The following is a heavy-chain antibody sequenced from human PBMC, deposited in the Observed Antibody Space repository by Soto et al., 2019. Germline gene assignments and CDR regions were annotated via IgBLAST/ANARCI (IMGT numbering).Heavy chain of an antibody. CDR3: ASSIGGRHYYYYYAMDV. D-gene: IGHD2-15*01. Sequence: PSETLSLTCAVYGGSFSGYYWSWIRQPPGKGLEWIGEINHSGSTNYNPSLKSRVTISVDTSKNQFPLKLSSVTAADTAVYYCASSIGGRHYYYYYAMDVWGQGTTVTVSS. J-gene: IGHJ6*02. V-gene: IGHV4-34*01. CDR2: INHSGST. CDR1: GGSFSGYY.